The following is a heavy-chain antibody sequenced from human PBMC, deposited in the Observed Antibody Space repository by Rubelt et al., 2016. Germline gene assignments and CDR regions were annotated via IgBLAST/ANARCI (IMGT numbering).Heavy chain of an antibody. J-gene: IGHJ4*02. CDR1: GGSFSGYY. D-gene: IGHD1-26*01. Sequence: QVQLQQWGAGLLKPSETLSLTCAVYGGSFSGYYWSWIRQPPGKGLEWIGEINHSGSTNYNPSLKSRVTISVDTSKNQCSLKLSSVTAADTAVYYCARTYRYYSDYWGQGTLVTVSS. V-gene: IGHV4-34*01. CDR3: ARTYRYYSDY. CDR2: INHSGST.